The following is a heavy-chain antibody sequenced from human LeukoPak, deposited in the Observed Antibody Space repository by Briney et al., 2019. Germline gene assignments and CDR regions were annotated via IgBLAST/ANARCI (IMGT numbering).Heavy chain of an antibody. CDR3: ARGRDYYDSSGLDY. J-gene: IGHJ4*02. CDR1: GFTFSSYA. CDR2: ISYDGSNK. Sequence: GGSLRLSCAASGFTFSSYAMHWARQAPGKGLEWVAVISYDGSNKYYADSVKGRFTISRDNSKNTLYLQMNSLRAEDTAVYYCARGRDYYDSSGLDYWGQGTLVTVSS. D-gene: IGHD3-22*01. V-gene: IGHV3-30-3*01.